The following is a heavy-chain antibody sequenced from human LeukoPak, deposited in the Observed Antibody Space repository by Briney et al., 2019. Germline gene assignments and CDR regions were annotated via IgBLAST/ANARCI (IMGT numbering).Heavy chain of an antibody. CDR1: LCTFPRYY. V-gene: IGHV1-2*02. CDR2: INPNRGGT. Sequence: SVTVSFMASLCTFPRYYMHWLRQAAAQGLEGMGWINPNRGGTNFAQKLQGRVTMTRDTSISTAYMELSRLRSDDTAVYYCARDRRDGYGYFDYWGQGTLVTVSS. D-gene: IGHD5-24*01. J-gene: IGHJ4*02. CDR3: ARDRRDGYGYFDY.